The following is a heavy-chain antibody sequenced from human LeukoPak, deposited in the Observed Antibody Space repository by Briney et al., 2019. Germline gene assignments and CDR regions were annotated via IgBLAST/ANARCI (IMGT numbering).Heavy chain of an antibody. Sequence: PGGSLRLSCAASGFTVSSNYMSWVRQAPGKGLEWVSVIYSGGSTYYADSVKGRFTISRDNSKNTLYLQMNSLRAEDTAVYYCARDRRRGSLWFGESAPFDYWGQGTLVTVSS. CDR2: IYSGGST. CDR1: GFTVSSNY. V-gene: IGHV3-66*01. J-gene: IGHJ4*02. D-gene: IGHD3-10*01. CDR3: ARDRRRGSLWFGESAPFDY.